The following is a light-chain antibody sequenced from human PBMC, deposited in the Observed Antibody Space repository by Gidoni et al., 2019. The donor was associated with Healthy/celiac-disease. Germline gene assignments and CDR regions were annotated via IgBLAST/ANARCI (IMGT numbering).Light chain of an antibody. CDR1: QSVSNSY. CDR2: GAS. J-gene: IGKJ2*01. CDR3: QQYSSSPPYT. Sequence: EIVLTQSPGTLSLSPGERATISCRASQSVSNSYLAWYQQKPGQAPRLLIYGASSRATGIPDRFSGSGSGTDFTLTISRLEPEDFAVYYCQQYSSSPPYTFGQGTKVEI. V-gene: IGKV3-20*01.